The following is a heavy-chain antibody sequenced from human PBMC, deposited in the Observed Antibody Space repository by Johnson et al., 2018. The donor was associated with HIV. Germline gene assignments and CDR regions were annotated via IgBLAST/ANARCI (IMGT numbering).Heavy chain of an antibody. Sequence: VQLVESGGGLVQSGGSLRLSCAASGITVNTNYMSWVRRAPGKGLEWVSVIFSVGNTYYADSVKGRFTISRDNAKNTLYLQMNSLRAEDTAVYYCARVTLVLDIWGQGTMVTVSS. V-gene: IGHV3-66*02. CDR3: ARVTLVLDI. D-gene: IGHD4-23*01. CDR1: GITVNTNY. CDR2: IFSVGNT. J-gene: IGHJ3*02.